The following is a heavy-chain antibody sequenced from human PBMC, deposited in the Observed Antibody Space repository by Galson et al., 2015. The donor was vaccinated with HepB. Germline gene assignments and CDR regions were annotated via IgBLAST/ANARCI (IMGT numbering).Heavy chain of an antibody. J-gene: IGHJ4*02. CDR3: ARDRQYYYGSGSYFGY. V-gene: IGHV3-30*04. D-gene: IGHD3-10*01. Sequence: SLRLSCAASGFTFSSYAMHWVRQAPGKGLEWVAVISYDGSNKYYADSVKGRFTISRDNSKNTLYLQMNSLRAEDTAVYYCARDRQYYYGSGSYFGYWGQGTLVTVSS. CDR2: ISYDGSNK. CDR1: GFTFSSYA.